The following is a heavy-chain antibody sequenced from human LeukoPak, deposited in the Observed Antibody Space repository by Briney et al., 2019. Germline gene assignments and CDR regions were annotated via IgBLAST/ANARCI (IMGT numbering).Heavy chain of an antibody. V-gene: IGHV3-7*01. CDR1: GFPFSGYY. Sequence: GGSLRLSCAASGFPFSGYYISWVRQAPGTGLEWLANIKGDGSVQDYVDSVKGRFTISRDNAKNSLYLQMNNLRVDDTAVYYCVGQLLRAVWGKGTTVTVSS. D-gene: IGHD2-2*01. CDR3: VGQLLRAV. J-gene: IGHJ6*03. CDR2: IKGDGSVQ.